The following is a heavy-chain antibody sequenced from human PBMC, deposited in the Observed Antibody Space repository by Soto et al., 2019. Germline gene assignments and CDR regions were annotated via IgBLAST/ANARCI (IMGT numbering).Heavy chain of an antibody. D-gene: IGHD5-18*01. V-gene: IGHV1-18*01. CDR3: ATTRNVDTAMVKNWYFDL. Sequence: GASVKVSCKASGYTFTSYGISWVRQAPGQGLEWMGWISAYNGNTNYAQKLQGRVTMTTDTSTSTAYMELRSLRSDDTAVYYCATTRNVDTAMVKNWYFDLWGRGTLVTVSS. J-gene: IGHJ2*01. CDR1: GYTFTSYG. CDR2: ISAYNGNT.